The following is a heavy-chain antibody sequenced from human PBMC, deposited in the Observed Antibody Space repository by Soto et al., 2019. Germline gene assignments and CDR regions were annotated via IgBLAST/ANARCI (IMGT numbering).Heavy chain of an antibody. Sequence: QVQLVESGGGVVQPGRSLRLSCVASGFTFSSYGMHWVRQAPGKGLEWVAIISYDGSNTYYADSVKGRFTISRDNSKNTLYLQMNSQSGEDTSVYYCAKEGGLSGSYYISSSYYFDYWGQGTLVTVSS. CDR2: ISYDGSNT. CDR1: GFTFSSYG. D-gene: IGHD1-26*01. CDR3: AKEGGLSGSYYISSSYYFDY. J-gene: IGHJ4*02. V-gene: IGHV3-30*18.